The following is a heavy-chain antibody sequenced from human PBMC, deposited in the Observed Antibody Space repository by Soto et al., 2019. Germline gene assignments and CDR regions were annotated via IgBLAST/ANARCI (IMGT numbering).Heavy chain of an antibody. D-gene: IGHD1-26*01. CDR3: TRQARMGIQY. CDR1: GFSFSGSA. CDR2: IRSKANSYAT. Sequence: PXGSLRLSFAASGFSFSGSAMHWVRQASGKGLDWVGLIRSKANSYATAYTASVKGRFTISRDASKNTAYLQMNSLKTEDTAVYYCTRQARMGIQYWGQGTLVTVSS. V-gene: IGHV3-73*01. J-gene: IGHJ1*01.